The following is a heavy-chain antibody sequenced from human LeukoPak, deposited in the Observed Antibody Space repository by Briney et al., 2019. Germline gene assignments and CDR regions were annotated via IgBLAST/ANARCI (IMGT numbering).Heavy chain of an antibody. Sequence: ASLKVSCKASGYTFSKYVISWVRQAPGQGLEWMGWISAYNGNTNYAQKVQGRVTMTTDTSTSTVHMELRGLICDDTAMYYCARVGSGWSIEYWGQGTLVTVSS. J-gene: IGHJ4*02. D-gene: IGHD6-19*01. V-gene: IGHV1-18*01. CDR1: GYTFSKYV. CDR2: ISAYNGNT. CDR3: ARVGSGWSIEY.